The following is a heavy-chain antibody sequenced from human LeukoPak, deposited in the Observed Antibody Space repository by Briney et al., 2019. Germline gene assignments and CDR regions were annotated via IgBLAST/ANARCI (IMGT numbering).Heavy chain of an antibody. Sequence: ESLKISCKGSGYSFTSYWIRWVRQMPGKGLEWMGIIYPGGSDTRYSPSFQGQVTISADKSISTAYLQWSSLKASDTAMYYCARRTDSESYLDYWGQGTLVTVSS. CDR1: GYSFTSYW. V-gene: IGHV5-51*01. CDR2: IYPGGSDT. D-gene: IGHD1-26*01. J-gene: IGHJ4*02. CDR3: ARRTDSESYLDY.